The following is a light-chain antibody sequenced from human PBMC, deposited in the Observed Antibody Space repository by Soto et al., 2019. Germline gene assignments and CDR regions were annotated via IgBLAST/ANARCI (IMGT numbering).Light chain of an antibody. Sequence: QSVLTQPASVSGSPGQSITISCTGTGSDVGGYHYVSWYQHHPGKAPKLMLYEVSSRPSGVSNRFSGSKSGNTASLTISGLQTEDEADYYCSSYTSSSTLEVFXTGTKVTVL. CDR2: EVS. CDR3: SSYTSSSTLEV. CDR1: GSDVGGYHY. J-gene: IGLJ1*01. V-gene: IGLV2-14*01.